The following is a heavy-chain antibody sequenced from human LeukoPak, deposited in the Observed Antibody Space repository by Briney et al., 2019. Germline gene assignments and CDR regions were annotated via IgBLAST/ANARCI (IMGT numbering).Heavy chain of an antibody. D-gene: IGHD1-26*01. CDR1: GGSISSYY. CDR2: IYYSGST. J-gene: IGHJ4*02. Sequence: PSETLSLTCTVSGGSISSYYWSWIRQPPGKGLEWIGYIYYSGSTNYNPSLKSRVTISVDTSKNQFSLKLSSVTAADTAVYYCARQTGSYFSYFDYWGQGTLVTVSS. CDR3: ARQTGSYFSYFDY. V-gene: IGHV4-59*08.